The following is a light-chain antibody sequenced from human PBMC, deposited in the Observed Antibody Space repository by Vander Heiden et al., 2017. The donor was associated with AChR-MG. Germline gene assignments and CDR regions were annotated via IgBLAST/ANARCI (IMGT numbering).Light chain of an antibody. CDR3: QQYSTSPPLT. V-gene: IGKV3-20*01. CDR2: GAS. J-gene: IGKJ1*01. Sequence: IVLTQSPVTLSLSPGERASLSCRASQSVTNNYLAWYQQKPGQAPRLLIYGASSRATDIPDRFTGSGSGTDFTLIISRLEPEDFAVYYCQQYSTSPPLTFGQGTKVEIK. CDR1: QSVTNNY.